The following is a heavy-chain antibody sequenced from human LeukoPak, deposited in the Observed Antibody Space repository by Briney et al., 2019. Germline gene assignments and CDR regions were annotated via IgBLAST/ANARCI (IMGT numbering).Heavy chain of an antibody. Sequence: GASVKVSCKTSGYTFGDYPIQWIRQAPGQGLEWMGRINSKSGDAQYAQKFEGRVTMTRDTSKRTVYMELSRLTFDDTAVYYCARERYYDSSPSYFESGFWGQGALVIVSS. V-gene: IGHV1-2*06. CDR1: GYTFGDYP. CDR3: ARERYYDSSPSYFESGF. J-gene: IGHJ4*02. D-gene: IGHD3-22*01. CDR2: INSKSGDA.